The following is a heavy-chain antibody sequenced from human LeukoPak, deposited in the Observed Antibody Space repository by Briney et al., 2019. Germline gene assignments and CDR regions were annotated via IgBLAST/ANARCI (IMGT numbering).Heavy chain of an antibody. J-gene: IGHJ6*03. CDR1: GYTFTSYG. D-gene: IGHD3-10*01. Sequence: ASVKVSCKASGYTFTSYGISWVRQAPGQGLEWMGWISAYNGNTNYAQNLQGRVTMTTDTSTSTAYMELRSLRSDDTAVYYCARRGASGSHWARTYYYYMDVWGKGTTVTVSS. CDR3: ARRGASGSHWARTYYYYMDV. CDR2: ISAYNGNT. V-gene: IGHV1-18*01.